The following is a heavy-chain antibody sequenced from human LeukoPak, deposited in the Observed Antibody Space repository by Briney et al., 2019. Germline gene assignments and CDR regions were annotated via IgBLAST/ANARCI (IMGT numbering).Heavy chain of an antibody. CDR2: ISSSSSYI. J-gene: IGHJ4*02. CDR3: ARDFWGAYRVDYFDY. Sequence: GGSLRLSCAASGFTFSSYSMNWVRQAPGKGLEWASSISSSSSYIYYADSVKGRFTISRDNAKNSLYLQMNSLGAEDTAVYYCARDFWGAYRVDYFDYWGQGTLVTVSS. CDR1: GFTFSSYS. D-gene: IGHD3-3*01. V-gene: IGHV3-21*01.